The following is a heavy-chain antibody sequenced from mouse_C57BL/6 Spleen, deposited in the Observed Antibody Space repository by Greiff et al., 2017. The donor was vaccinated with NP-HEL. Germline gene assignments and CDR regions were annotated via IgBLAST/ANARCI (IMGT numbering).Heavy chain of an antibody. Sequence: EVQRVESGGGLVQPGGSLKLSCAASGFTFSDYGMAWVRQAPRKGPEWVAFISNLAYSIYYADTVTGRFTISRENAKNTLYLEMSSLRSEDTAMYYCARRGDSPLDYWGQGTSVTVSS. D-gene: IGHD3-3*01. CDR2: ISNLAYSI. CDR3: ARRGDSPLDY. V-gene: IGHV5-15*01. CDR1: GFTFSDYG. J-gene: IGHJ4*01.